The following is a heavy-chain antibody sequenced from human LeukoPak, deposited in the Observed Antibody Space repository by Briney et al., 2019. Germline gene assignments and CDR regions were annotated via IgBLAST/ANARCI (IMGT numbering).Heavy chain of an antibody. CDR1: GGSISSGSYY. D-gene: IGHD1-26*01. Sequence: SETLSLTCSVSGGSISSGSYYWSWIRQPAGKGLEWIGRIYTSGSTNYNPSLKSRVTMSVDTSKNQFSLKLSSVTAADTAVYYCASFGPKGADAFDIWGQGTMVTVSS. CDR3: ASFGPKGADAFDI. J-gene: IGHJ3*02. CDR2: IYTSGST. V-gene: IGHV4-61*02.